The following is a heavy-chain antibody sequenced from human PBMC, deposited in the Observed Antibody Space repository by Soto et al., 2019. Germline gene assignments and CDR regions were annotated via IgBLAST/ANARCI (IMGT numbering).Heavy chain of an antibody. CDR1: GYTFINYY. V-gene: IGHV1-46*03. D-gene: IGHD2-2*01. CDR3: AGDLPSTSYGLDV. J-gene: IGHJ6*02. Sequence: QVQLVQSGAEVKKPGASLSISCKASGYTFINYYMHWVRQVPGQGLEWMGAIDPSGDSSTTYAQNFQGRVTITRDTSTSTVYLELTSLRSEDTAVYYCAGDLPSTSYGLDVWGQGTTVTVS. CDR2: IDPSGDSST.